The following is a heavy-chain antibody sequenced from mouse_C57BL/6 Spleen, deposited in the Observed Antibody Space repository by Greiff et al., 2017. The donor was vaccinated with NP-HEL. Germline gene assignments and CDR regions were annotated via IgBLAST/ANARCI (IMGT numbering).Heavy chain of an antibody. J-gene: IGHJ2*01. CDR3: AREGFGYFDY. CDR2: IYPGSGST. Sequence: QVQLQQPGAELVKPGASVKMSCKASGYTFTSYWITWVKQRPGQGLEWIGDIYPGSGSTNYNETFKSKATLTVDNSSSTAYMPLSRLTSEDAAVYYCAREGFGYFDYWGQGTTLTVSA. CDR1: GYTFTSYW. V-gene: IGHV1-55*01.